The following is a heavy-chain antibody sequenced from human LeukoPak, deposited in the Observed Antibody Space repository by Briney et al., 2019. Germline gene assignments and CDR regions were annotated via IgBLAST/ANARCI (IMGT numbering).Heavy chain of an antibody. CDR3: ARDRPDIVVVVAAVRGMDV. J-gene: IGHJ6*02. CDR1: GFTFNSYA. D-gene: IGHD2-15*01. Sequence: GGSLRLSCAASGFTFNSYAMKWVRQAPGKGLEWVSSISSGGNSTYYAGSVKGRFTISRDNSKNTLYLQMNSLRAEDTAVYYCARDRPDIVVVVAAVRGMDVWGQGTTVTVSS. CDR2: ISSGGNST. V-gene: IGHV3-23*01.